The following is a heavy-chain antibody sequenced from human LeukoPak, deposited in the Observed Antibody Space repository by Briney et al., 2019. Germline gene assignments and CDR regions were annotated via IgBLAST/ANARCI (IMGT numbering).Heavy chain of an antibody. CDR3: AKQYSSDWNGLAEYFQH. CDR2: IRYDGSNQ. D-gene: IGHD6-19*01. V-gene: IGHV3-30*02. J-gene: IGHJ1*01. CDR1: RFLFSRYG. Sequence: GGSLRLSCAASRFLFSRYGMHWVRPAPGKGLEWVAFIRYDGSNQYYADSVKGRFTISRDNSKNTLYLQMNSLRAEDTAVYYCAKQYSSDWNGLAEYFQHWGQGTLLTVSS.